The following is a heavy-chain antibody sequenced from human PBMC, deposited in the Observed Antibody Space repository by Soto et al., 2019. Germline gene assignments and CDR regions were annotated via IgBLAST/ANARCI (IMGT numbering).Heavy chain of an antibody. CDR3: ASTVTTPDYYYYYGMDV. V-gene: IGHV3-23*01. D-gene: IGHD4-17*01. J-gene: IGHJ6*02. CDR1: GFKFIADD. CDR2: VTASGSNT. Sequence: GGSLRLSCAASGFKFIADDMSWVRQAPGKGLEWVSSVTASGSNTYYTDSVKGRFTISRDNSKNTLYLQMNSLRAEDTAVYYCASTVTTPDYYYYYGMDVWGQGTTVTVSS.